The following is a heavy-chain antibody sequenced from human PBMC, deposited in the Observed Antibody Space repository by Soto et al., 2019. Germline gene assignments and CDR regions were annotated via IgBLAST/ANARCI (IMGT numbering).Heavy chain of an antibody. J-gene: IGHJ4*02. D-gene: IGHD3-16*01. CDR2: TDKSGRI. Sequence: QVQLQQWGTGLLKSSETLSLTCAGYHGSFSPYYWSWVRQPPGKGLEWIGETDKSGRIYYNPSLKSRVTVSLDTSKNEFSLEVKSVTAADTAVYYCAIGRGGTKFWGQGTLVIVSS. CDR1: HGSFSPYY. CDR3: AIGRGGTKF. V-gene: IGHV4-34*01.